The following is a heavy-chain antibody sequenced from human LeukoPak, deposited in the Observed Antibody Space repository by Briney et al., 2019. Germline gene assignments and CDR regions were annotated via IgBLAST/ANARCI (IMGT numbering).Heavy chain of an antibody. D-gene: IGHD3-22*01. J-gene: IGHJ4*02. CDR1: GYTFTSYG. V-gene: IGHV1-18*01. Sequence: ASVKVSCKASGYTFTSYGISWVRQAPGRGLEWMGWISAYNGNTNYAQKLQGRVTMTTDTSPSTAYMELRSLRSDDTAVYYCARYYYDSSGYQIDYWGQGTLVTVSS. CDR2: ISAYNGNT. CDR3: ARYYYDSSGYQIDY.